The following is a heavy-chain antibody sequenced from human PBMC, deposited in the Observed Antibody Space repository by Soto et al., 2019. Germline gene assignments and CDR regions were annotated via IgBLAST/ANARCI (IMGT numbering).Heavy chain of an antibody. CDR2: ISGGGDAT. V-gene: IGHV3-23*01. CDR1: GFTFGNYA. Sequence: EVQLLESGGGLVQPGGSLRLSCAASGFTFGNYAFSWVRQAPGKGLEWVSVISGGGDATYYPDSVKGRFTTSRDNSKNTVYLQMNSLRAEDTAVYYCAKKSVGSITFPALYYFDYWGQGTLVTVSS. CDR3: AKKSVGSITFPALYYFDY. J-gene: IGHJ4*02. D-gene: IGHD1-26*01.